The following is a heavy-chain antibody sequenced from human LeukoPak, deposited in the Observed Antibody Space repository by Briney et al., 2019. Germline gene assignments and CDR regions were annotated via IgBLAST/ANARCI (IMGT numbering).Heavy chain of an antibody. Sequence: PSETLSLTCTVSGGSISSSSYYWGWIRQPPGKGLEWIGEINHSGSTNYNPSLKSRVTISVDTSKNQFSLKLSSVTAADTAVYYCASSSVVTYFDYWGQGTLVTVSS. J-gene: IGHJ4*02. CDR3: ASSSVVTYFDY. CDR2: INHSGST. V-gene: IGHV4-39*07. D-gene: IGHD4-23*01. CDR1: GGSISSSSYY.